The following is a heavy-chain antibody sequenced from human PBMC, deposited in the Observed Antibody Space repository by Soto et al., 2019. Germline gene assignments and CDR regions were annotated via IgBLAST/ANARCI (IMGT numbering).Heavy chain of an antibody. D-gene: IGHD6-19*01. CDR3: ARDYSSGRDIYYYYGMDV. Sequence: QVQLVESGGGVVQPGRSLRLSCAAPGFNFRSYGMHWVRQAPGKGLEWVAVIWYDGNNKYYADSVKGRFTISRDNSKSTLYLEMNSLRAEDTAVYYCARDYSSGRDIYYYYGMDVWGQGTTVTVSS. V-gene: IGHV3-33*01. CDR2: IWYDGNNK. J-gene: IGHJ6*02. CDR1: GFNFRSYG.